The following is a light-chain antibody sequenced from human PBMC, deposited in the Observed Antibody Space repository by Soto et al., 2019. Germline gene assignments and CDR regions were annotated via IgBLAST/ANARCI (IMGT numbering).Light chain of an antibody. CDR3: QQYDNLLRT. CDR2: DAS. Sequence: DIQMTQSPSSLSASVRDRVTITCQASQDISNYLNWYQQKPGKAPKLLIYDASNLETGVPSRFSGSGSGTDFTFTISSLQPEDIATYYCQQYDNLLRTFGQGTKLEIK. V-gene: IGKV1-33*01. CDR1: QDISNY. J-gene: IGKJ2*01.